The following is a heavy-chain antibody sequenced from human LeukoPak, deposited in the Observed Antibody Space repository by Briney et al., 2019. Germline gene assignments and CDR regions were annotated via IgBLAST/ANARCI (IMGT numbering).Heavy chain of an antibody. CDR3: GRDPRSSTSCRACYYYMDV. J-gene: IGHJ6*03. Sequence: SVKVSCKASGGTFSSYAISWVRQAPGQGLEWMGGIIPIFGTANYAQKFQGRVTIPADESTSTAYMVLSSLRSEDTAVYYCGRDPRSSTSCRACYYYMDVWGKGTTVTVSS. CDR2: IIPIFGTA. V-gene: IGHV1-69*13. D-gene: IGHD2-2*01. CDR1: GGTFSSYA.